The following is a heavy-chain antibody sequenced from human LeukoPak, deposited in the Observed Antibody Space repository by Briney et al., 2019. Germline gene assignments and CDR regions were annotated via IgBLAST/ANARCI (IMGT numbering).Heavy chain of an antibody. CDR1: GDSVSSNSAA. D-gene: IGHD3-22*01. J-gene: IGHJ4*02. CDR2: TYYRSKWYN. V-gene: IGHV6-1*01. CDR3: ARDHYDSSGYQSGFDY. Sequence: PSETLSLTCAISGDSVSSNSAAWNWIRQSPSRGLEWLGRTYYRSKWYNDYAVSVKSRITINPDTSKNQFSLQLNSVTPEDTAVYYCARDHYDSSGYQSGFDYWGQGTLVTVSS.